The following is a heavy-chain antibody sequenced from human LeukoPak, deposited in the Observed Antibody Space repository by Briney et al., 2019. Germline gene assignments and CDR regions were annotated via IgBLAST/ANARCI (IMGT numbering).Heavy chain of an antibody. V-gene: IGHV1-69*05. CDR2: IITIFGTA. CDR3: ARDTSTGLQSNYFDY. D-gene: IGHD1-14*01. J-gene: IGHJ4*02. Sequence: GQGLEXXXGIITIFGTANYAQKFQGRVTITTDESTSTDYMEMRRLRSEDTAVYYCARDTSTGLQSNYFDYWGQGTLVTVSS.